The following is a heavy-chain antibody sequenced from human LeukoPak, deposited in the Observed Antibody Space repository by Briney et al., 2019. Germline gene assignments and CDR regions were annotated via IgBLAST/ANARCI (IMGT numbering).Heavy chain of an antibody. J-gene: IGHJ6*02. V-gene: IGHV3-30*18. Sequence: GGSLRLSCAASGFTFSSYGMHWVRQAPGKGLEWVAVISYDGSNKYYADSVKGRFTISRDNSKNTLYLQMNSLRAEDTAVYYCAKSQAARYYYYGMDVWGQGTTVTVPS. D-gene: IGHD2-15*01. CDR1: GFTFSSYG. CDR3: AKSQAARYYYYGMDV. CDR2: ISYDGSNK.